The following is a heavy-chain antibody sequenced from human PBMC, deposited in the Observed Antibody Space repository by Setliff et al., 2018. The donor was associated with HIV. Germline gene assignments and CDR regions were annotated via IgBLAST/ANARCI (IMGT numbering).Heavy chain of an antibody. V-gene: IGHV4-4*07. CDR3: ARHDCGGDCSINWFDP. D-gene: IGHD2-21*02. CDR1: GVTISSHF. J-gene: IGHJ5*02. CDR2: AYTGGST. Sequence: KPSETLSLTCSVSGVTISSHFWTWIRQPAGKGLEGIGRAYTGGSTNYNPSLKSRVSMSVDTSKNQFYLHLSSVTAADTAIYYCARHDCGGDCSINWFDPWGQGTLVTVSS.